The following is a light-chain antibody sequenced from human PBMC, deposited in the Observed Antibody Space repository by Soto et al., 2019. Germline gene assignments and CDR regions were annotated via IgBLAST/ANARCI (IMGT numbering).Light chain of an antibody. J-gene: IGKJ2*02. Sequence: EIVMTQSPATLSVSPGERATLSCRASQSVSNNLAWYQQKPGQAPRLLLHDASTRATGIPARFSGSGSGAEFTLTISSLQSEDFAIYYCQQYNNWPPCTFGQGTKVDIK. V-gene: IGKV3-15*01. CDR3: QQYNNWPPCT. CDR1: QSVSNN. CDR2: DAS.